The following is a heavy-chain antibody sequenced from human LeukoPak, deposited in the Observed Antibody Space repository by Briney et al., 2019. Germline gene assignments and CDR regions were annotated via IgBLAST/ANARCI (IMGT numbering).Heavy chain of an antibody. D-gene: IGHD4-11*01. CDR1: GYSISSGYY. J-gene: IGHJ4*02. V-gene: IGHV4-38-2*02. CDR3: ASDGMTTVTNDY. CDR2: VYYSGGT. Sequence: SETLSLTCTVSGYSISSGYYWGWIRQPTGKGLEWIGYVYYSGGTYYNPSLKSRVTISVDTSKNQFSLKLSSVTAADTAVYYCASDGMTTVTNDYWGQGTLVTVSS.